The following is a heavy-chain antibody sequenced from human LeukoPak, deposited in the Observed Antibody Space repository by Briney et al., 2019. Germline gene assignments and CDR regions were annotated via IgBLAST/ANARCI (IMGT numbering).Heavy chain of an antibody. CDR3: ARDSAITIFFTPLMDV. V-gene: IGHV3-30*09. Sequence: PGSSLRLSCPASRFTFSTYSMHRLRQAPGKGLEWAAVISNDGGDKYYADSVKGRFAISRDNSKNTLYLQMNSLRAEDSAVYCCARDSAITIFFTPLMDVWGQGTTVTVSS. J-gene: IGHJ6*02. CDR2: ISNDGGDK. D-gene: IGHD3-9*01. CDR1: RFTFSTYS.